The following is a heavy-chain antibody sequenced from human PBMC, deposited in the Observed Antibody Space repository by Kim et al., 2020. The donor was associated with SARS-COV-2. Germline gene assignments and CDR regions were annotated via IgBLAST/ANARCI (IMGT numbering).Heavy chain of an antibody. CDR1: GGSISSSSYY. V-gene: IGHV4-39*01. D-gene: IGHD6-19*01. CDR2: IYYSGST. CDR3: ARPGAGGWTGGGYYYYYGMDV. Sequence: SETLSLTCTVSGGSISSSSYYWGWIRQPPGKGLEWIGSIYYSGSTYYNPSLKSRVTISVDTSKNQFSLKLSSVTAADTAVYYCARPGAGGWTGGGYYYYYGMDVWGQGTTVTVSS. J-gene: IGHJ6*02.